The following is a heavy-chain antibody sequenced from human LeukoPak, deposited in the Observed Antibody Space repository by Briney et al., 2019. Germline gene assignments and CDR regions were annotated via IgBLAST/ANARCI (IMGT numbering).Heavy chain of an antibody. Sequence: SETLSLTCTVSGASTDRRVSTNSYYWSWIRQFPGKGLEWIGNIYNIGSVTYKPSLRSRVTMSIDMSKKQLSLRLTSVTAADTAVYFCATNSSGSALDFWGQGILVTVSS. V-gene: IGHV4-61*05. CDR3: ATNSSGSALDF. J-gene: IGHJ4*02. CDR2: IYNIGSV. CDR1: GASTDRRVSTNSYY. D-gene: IGHD3-22*01.